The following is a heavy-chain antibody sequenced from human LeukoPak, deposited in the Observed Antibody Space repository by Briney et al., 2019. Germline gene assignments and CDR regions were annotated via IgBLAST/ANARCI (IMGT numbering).Heavy chain of an antibody. CDR2: IIPIFGTA. D-gene: IGHD2-8*01. CDR3: ARGYCTNGVCYTRYHFDY. V-gene: IGHV1-69*05. Sequence: SVKVSCKASGGTFSSYAISWVRQAPGQGLEWMGGIIPIFGTANYAQKFQGRVTITTDESTSTAYMELSSLRSEDTAVYYCARGYCTNGVCYTRYHFDYWGQGTLITVSS. CDR1: GGTFSSYA. J-gene: IGHJ4*02.